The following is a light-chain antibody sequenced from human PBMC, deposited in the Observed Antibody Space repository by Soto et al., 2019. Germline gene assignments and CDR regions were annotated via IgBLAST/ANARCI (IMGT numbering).Light chain of an antibody. CDR2: AAS. CDR1: QSISSY. CDR3: QQSYSTLIFT. Sequence: DIQMTQSPSSLSASVGDRVTITCRASQSISSYLNWYQQKPGKAPKLLIYAASSLQSGVPSRFSGGGSWTDFTLTISSLQPEDFATYYCQQSYSTLIFTFGPGTKVDIK. V-gene: IGKV1-39*01. J-gene: IGKJ3*01.